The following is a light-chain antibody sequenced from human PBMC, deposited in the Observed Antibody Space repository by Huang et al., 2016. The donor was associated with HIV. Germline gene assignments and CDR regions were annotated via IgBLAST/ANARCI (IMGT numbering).Light chain of an antibody. CDR1: QRVSSY. CDR2: DVF. CDR3: QQRSNWPLT. V-gene: IGKV3-11*01. Sequence: EIVLTQSPATLSLSPGERATLSCRASQRVSSYLAWYQQKPGQAPRLLIYDVFNRATGIPARFSGSGSGTDFTLTISSLEPEDFAVYYCQQRSNWPLTFGGGTKVEIK. J-gene: IGKJ4*01.